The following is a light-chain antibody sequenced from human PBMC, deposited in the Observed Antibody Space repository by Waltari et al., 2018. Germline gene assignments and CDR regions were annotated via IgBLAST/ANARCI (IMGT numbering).Light chain of an antibody. CDR1: SIDVVCYKY. J-gene: IGLJ2*01. CDR2: DVN. CDR3: CSYAGSYTFL. V-gene: IGLV2-11*01. Sequence: QSALTPPRSVSGPPGQSVTFSCPGTSIDVVCYKYVSWYQQHPGKAPKVLIYDVNNRPSGVHDRFSGSKSGDTASLTISGLQAEDEADYYCCSYAGSYTFLFGGGTKLTVL.